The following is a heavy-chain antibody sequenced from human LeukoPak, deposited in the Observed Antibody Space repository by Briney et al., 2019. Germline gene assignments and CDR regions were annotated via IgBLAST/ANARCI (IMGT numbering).Heavy chain of an antibody. V-gene: IGHV4-34*01. Sequence: PSETLSLTCALYGGSFSVYYWSWIRQPPGKGLEWIGEINHSGSTNYNPSLKGRVTISVDTSKNQFSLKLSSVTAADTAVYYCARVLGSGWYGLIDYWGQGTLVTVSS. CDR1: GGSFSVYY. CDR2: INHSGST. CDR3: ARVLGSGWYGLIDY. J-gene: IGHJ4*02. D-gene: IGHD6-19*01.